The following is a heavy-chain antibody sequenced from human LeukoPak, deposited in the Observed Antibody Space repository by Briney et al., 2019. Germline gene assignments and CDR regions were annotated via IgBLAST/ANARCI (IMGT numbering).Heavy chain of an antibody. Sequence: PSETLSLTCTVSGGSVSSSSYYWGWIRQPPGKGLEWIGSIYYSGSTYYNPSLKSRVTISVDTSKNQFSLNLSSVTAADTAVYYCATQPITMIVVVKPSYFDYWGQGTLVTVSS. CDR2: IYYSGST. D-gene: IGHD3-22*01. J-gene: IGHJ4*02. V-gene: IGHV4-39*01. CDR1: GGSVSSSSYY. CDR3: ATQPITMIVVVKPSYFDY.